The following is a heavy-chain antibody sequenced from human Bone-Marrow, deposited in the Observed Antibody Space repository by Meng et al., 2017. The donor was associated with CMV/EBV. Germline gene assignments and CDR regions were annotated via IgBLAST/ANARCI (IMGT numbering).Heavy chain of an antibody. CDR3: ARYEGGDNDFDN. CDR1: GYSFTSYW. J-gene: IGHJ4*02. V-gene: IGHV3-53*01. D-gene: IGHD3-16*01. CDR2: IYSGGST. Sequence: GESLKISCKGSGYSFTSYWIGWVRQAPGKGLEWVSVIYSGGSTYYADSVKGRFTISRDNSKNTLYLKMNSLRAEATALYYWARYEGGDNDFDNWGQGTVVTVSS.